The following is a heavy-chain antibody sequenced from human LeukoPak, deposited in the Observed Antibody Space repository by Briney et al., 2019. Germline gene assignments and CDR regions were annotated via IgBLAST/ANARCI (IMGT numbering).Heavy chain of an antibody. Sequence: GGSLRLSCAASGFTFSSYAMHWVRQAPGKGLEYVSAISSNGGSTYYANSVKGRFTISRDNSKNTLYLQMGSLRAEDMAVYYCARGYYDSSGYPERFDYWGQGTLVTVSS. CDR1: GFTFSSYA. CDR2: ISSNGGST. CDR3: ARGYYDSSGYPERFDY. V-gene: IGHV3-64*01. D-gene: IGHD3-22*01. J-gene: IGHJ4*02.